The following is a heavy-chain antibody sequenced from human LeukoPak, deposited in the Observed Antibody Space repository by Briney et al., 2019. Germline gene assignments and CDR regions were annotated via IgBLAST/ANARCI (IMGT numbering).Heavy chain of an antibody. V-gene: IGHV1-2*02. CDR1: GYTFTGYY. CDR3: ARDSGSRSSSWYFAGYYYYYMDV. D-gene: IGHD6-13*01. J-gene: IGHJ6*03. Sequence: ASVKVSCKASGYTFTGYYMHWVRQAPGQGLEWMGWINPNSGGTNYAQKFQGRVTMTRDTSISTAYMELSRLRSDDTAVYYCARDSGSRSSSWYFAGYYYYYMDVWGKGTTVTVSS. CDR2: INPNSGGT.